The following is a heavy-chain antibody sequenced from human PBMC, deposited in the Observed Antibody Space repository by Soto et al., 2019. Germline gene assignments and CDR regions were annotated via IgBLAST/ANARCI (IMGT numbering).Heavy chain of an antibody. V-gene: IGHV1-69*18. D-gene: IGHD6-19*01. Sequence: QVQLVQSGAEVKEPGSSVKVSCTASGGTFSTYSISWVRHAPGQGLEWMGMIIPMFGTPDYAQKSQCRVTITADESTSTVDMELSSLRSEDTAVYYCAREGGAYSSGWLYFDYWGQGTLVTVSS. CDR3: AREGGAYSSGWLYFDY. CDR1: GGTFSTYS. J-gene: IGHJ4*02. CDR2: IIPMFGTP.